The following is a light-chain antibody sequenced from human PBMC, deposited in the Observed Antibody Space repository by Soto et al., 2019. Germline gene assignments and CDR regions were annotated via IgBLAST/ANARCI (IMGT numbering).Light chain of an antibody. Sequence: QSALTQPPSVSGAPGQRVTISCTGSSSNIGAGYDVHWYQQLPGTAPKLLIYGNSNRPSGVPERFSGSKSGTSASLAITGLQAEDEADYYCQSYDSSLSGDVVFGGGTKLTVL. CDR2: GNS. CDR3: QSYDSSLSGDVV. V-gene: IGLV1-40*01. J-gene: IGLJ2*01. CDR1: SSNIGAGYD.